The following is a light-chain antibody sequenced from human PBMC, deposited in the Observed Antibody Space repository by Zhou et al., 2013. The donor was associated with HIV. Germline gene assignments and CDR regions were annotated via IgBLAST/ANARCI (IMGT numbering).Light chain of an antibody. J-gene: IGKJ5*01. CDR1: QDIFTY. V-gene: IGKV1-9*01. CDR2: DAS. CDR3: QQLNSFPLT. Sequence: GDRVNITCRASQDIFTYLAWYQQTPGKAPRVLVYDASTLQSGVSSRFSGSGPGADFTLTISGLQREDFAIYYCQQLNSFPLTFGQGSRLEI.